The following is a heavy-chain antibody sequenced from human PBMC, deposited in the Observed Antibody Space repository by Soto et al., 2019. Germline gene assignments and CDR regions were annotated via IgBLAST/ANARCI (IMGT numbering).Heavy chain of an antibody. CDR1: GYTFTGYY. V-gene: IGHV1-2*02. Sequence: QMQLVQSGAEARKVGASVKVSCKTSGYTFTGYYLNWVRQAPGRGLEWEGWIKPKTGDTNHAQKFQGRFTMTKDTSISTGYMELSGLKADDTAGYCCVTGDHLVRWGQGTRVTVSS. D-gene: IGHD6-6*01. CDR2: IKPKTGDT. J-gene: IGHJ4*02. CDR3: VTGDHLVR.